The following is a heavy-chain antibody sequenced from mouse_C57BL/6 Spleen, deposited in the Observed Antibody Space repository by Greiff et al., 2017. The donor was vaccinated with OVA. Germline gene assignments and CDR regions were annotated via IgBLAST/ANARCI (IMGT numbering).Heavy chain of an antibody. CDR1: GFSLTSYG. Sequence: VQLQESGPGLVQPSQSLSITCTVSGFSLTSYGVHWVRQSPGKGLEWLGVIWRGGSTDYNAAFMSRLSITKDNSKSQVFFKMNSLQADDTAIYYCAKEIYYDYDGDAMDYWGQGTSVTVSS. CDR3: AKEIYYDYDGDAMDY. V-gene: IGHV2-5*01. J-gene: IGHJ4*01. D-gene: IGHD2-4*01. CDR2: IWRGGST.